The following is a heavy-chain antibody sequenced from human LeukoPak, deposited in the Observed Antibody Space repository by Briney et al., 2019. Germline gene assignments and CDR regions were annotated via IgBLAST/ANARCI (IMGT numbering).Heavy chain of an antibody. Sequence: SQTLSLTCTVSGGSFSSDGYYWSWIRQHPGKGLEWIAYIYYTGLTYYNPSLQRRVSISVDTSKNQFSLKLSSVTAADTAVYFCAREVDFGDHDKYYFDSWGQGTLVTVSS. CDR2: IYYTGLT. CDR1: GGSFSSDGYY. CDR3: AREVDFGDHDKYYFDS. J-gene: IGHJ4*02. V-gene: IGHV4-31*03. D-gene: IGHD3-9*01.